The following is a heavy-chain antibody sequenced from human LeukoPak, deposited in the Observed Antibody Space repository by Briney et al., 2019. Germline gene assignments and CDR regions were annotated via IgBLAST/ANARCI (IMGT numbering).Heavy chain of an antibody. CDR2: IRYDGSNK. V-gene: IGHV3-30*02. CDR3: AKFGGFHVDIVATIWDYYYYMDV. D-gene: IGHD5-12*01. J-gene: IGHJ6*03. Sequence: GGSLRLSCAASGFTFSSYEMNWVRQAPGKGLEWVAFIRYDGSNKYYADSVKGRFTISRDNSKNTLYPQMNSLRAEDTAVYYCAKFGGFHVDIVATIWDYYYYMDVWGKGTTVTISS. CDR1: GFTFSSYE.